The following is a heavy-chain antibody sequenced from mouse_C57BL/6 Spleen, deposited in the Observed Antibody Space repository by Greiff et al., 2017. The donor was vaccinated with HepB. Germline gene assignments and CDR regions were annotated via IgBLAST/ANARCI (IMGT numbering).Heavy chain of an antibody. CDR3: ARQEVYYGSSYDY. CDR1: GFTFSSYG. Sequence: EVQLQESGGDLVKPGGSLKLSCAASGFTFSSYGMSWVRQTPDKRLEWVATISSGGSYTYYPDSVKGRFTISRDNAKNTLYLQMSSLKSEDTAMYYCARQEVYYGSSYDYWGQGTTLTVSS. J-gene: IGHJ2*01. V-gene: IGHV5-6*01. CDR2: ISSGGSYT. D-gene: IGHD1-1*01.